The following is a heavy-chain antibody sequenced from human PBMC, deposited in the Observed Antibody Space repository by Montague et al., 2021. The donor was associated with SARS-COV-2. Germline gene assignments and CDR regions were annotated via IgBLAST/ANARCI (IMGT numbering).Heavy chain of an antibody. D-gene: IGHD6-13*01. V-gene: IGHV3-30-3*01. CDR3: ARVRLKQQLVGVWFDP. CDR1: GFTFSRYA. Sequence: SLRLSGAASGFTFSRYAMHWVRQAPGKGLEWVAVISYDGSNQYYSDSFXVRFTISRDNSKNTLYLQMNSLRAEDTAVYYCARVRLKQQLVGVWFDPWGQGTLVTVSS. J-gene: IGHJ5*02. CDR2: ISYDGSNQ.